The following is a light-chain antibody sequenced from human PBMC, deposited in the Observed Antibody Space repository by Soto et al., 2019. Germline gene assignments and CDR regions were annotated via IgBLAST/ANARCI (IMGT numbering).Light chain of an antibody. CDR1: SSDIGYYDY. V-gene: IGLV2-14*01. J-gene: IGLJ1*01. Sequence: QSVLTQPPSVFGSPGQSITISCTGTSSDIGYYDYVSWYQHHSGKAPKLIIYEVNNRPSGVSNRFSGSKSVNTASLTISGLQAEDEAEYYCSSHSSSSAYYVFGTGTRSQS. CDR3: SSHSSSSAYYV. CDR2: EVN.